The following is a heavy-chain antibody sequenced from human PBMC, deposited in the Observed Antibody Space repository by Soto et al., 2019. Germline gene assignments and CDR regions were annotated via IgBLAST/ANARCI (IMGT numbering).Heavy chain of an antibody. CDR1: CYTFTGSY. CDR3: ARETMSTQYYDFLSVYYTGLDY. V-gene: IGHV1-2*02. D-gene: IGHD3-3*01. CDR2: INSNIGGT. J-gene: IGHJ4*02. Sequence: GASVKVSCNASCYTFTGSYMHWVRQAPGQGLEWMGLINSNIGGTNYAQKSQGKVTMTRDTAISTAYMGLSRLRSHDTAVYYCARETMSTQYYDFLSVYYTGLDYWGQGTLVTVSS.